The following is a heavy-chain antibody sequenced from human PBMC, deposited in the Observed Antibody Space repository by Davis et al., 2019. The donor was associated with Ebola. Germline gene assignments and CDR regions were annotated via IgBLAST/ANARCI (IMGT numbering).Heavy chain of an antibody. CDR1: GFPFTRSV. V-gene: IGHV3-73*01. J-gene: IGHJ6*02. CDR2: IRSKANSYAT. D-gene: IGHD2-21*02. Sequence: GGSLRPSFAAPGFPFTRSVMHWVCQASGKGLERVGRIRSKANSYATAYAASVKGRFTISRNDSKNTAYLKMNSLKTEDTAVYSCTSDVQLAYCSDDCYGSVDVWGQGTTVTVSS. CDR3: TSDVQLAYCSDDCYGSVDV.